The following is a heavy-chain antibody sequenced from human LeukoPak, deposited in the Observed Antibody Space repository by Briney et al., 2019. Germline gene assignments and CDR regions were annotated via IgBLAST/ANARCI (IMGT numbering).Heavy chain of an antibody. CDR3: ARVRSDYSSSSPPDY. V-gene: IGHV3-23*01. CDR2: ISRSAGST. D-gene: IGHD6-6*01. CDR1: GFTFSSYA. J-gene: IGHJ4*02. Sequence: GGSLRLSCAASGFTFSSYAMSWVRQAPGKGLAWVSGISRSAGSTYYADSVKGRFTISRDNSKNTLYLQMNSLRAEDTAIYFCARVRSDYSSSSPPDYWGQGTPVTVSS.